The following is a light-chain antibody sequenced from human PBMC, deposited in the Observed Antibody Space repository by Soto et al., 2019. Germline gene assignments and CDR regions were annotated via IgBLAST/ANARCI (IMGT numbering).Light chain of an antibody. Sequence: DIQMTQSPSSLSASVGDRVTITCRASQSIGSYLSWYQQKPGKAPKLLINVASTLQSGVTSRFSGSGSGTDFTLAISSLQPEDFATYYCQQSSSTPQTFGGGTRVEIK. V-gene: IGKV1-39*01. CDR3: QQSSSTPQT. CDR1: QSIGSY. J-gene: IGKJ4*01. CDR2: VAS.